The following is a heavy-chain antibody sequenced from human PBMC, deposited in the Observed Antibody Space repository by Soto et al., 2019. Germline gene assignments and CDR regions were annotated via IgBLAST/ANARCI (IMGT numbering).Heavy chain of an antibody. J-gene: IGHJ6*02. CDR3: ARDLRSPPSWEPGYYYYYYGMDV. CDR1: GYTLTSYY. D-gene: IGHD1-26*01. V-gene: IGHV1-46*01. Sequence: ASVKVSCKASGYTLTSYYMHWVRQAPGQGLEWMGIINPSGGSTSYAQKFQGRVTMTRDTSTSTVYMEVSSLRAEDTAVYYCARDLRSPPSWEPGYYYYYYGMDVWGQGTTVTVSS. CDR2: INPSGGST.